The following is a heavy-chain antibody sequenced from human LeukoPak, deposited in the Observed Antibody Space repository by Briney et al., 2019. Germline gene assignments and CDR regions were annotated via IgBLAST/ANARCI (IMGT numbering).Heavy chain of an antibody. D-gene: IGHD1-1*01. V-gene: IGHV4-30-4*02. CDR2: IYYSGST. Sequence: SETLSLTCTVSGGSISSGDYYWSWIRQPPGTGLEWIGYIYYSGSTYYNPSLKSRVTISVDTSKNQFSLKLSSVTAADTAVYYCARDTNDAFDIWGQGTMVTVSS. J-gene: IGHJ3*02. CDR1: GGSISSGDYY. CDR3: ARDTNDAFDI.